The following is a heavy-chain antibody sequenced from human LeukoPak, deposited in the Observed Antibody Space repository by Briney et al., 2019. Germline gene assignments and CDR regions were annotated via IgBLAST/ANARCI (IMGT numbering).Heavy chain of an antibody. J-gene: IGHJ4*02. CDR3: ARGHLGSSGYTN. V-gene: IGHV1-8*01. D-gene: IGHD3-22*01. Sequence: ASVKVSCKASGHTFTSYDINWVRQATGQGLEWMGWMNPNSGNTGYAQKFQGRVTMTRNTSISTAYMELSSLRSEDTAVYYCARGHLGSSGYTNWGQGTLVTVSS. CDR2: MNPNSGNT. CDR1: GHTFTSYD.